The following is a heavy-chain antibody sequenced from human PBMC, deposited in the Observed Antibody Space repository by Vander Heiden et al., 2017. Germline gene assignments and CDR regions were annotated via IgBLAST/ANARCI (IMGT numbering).Heavy chain of an antibody. CDR3: ARDLSSSSRYYYYGMDV. Sequence: QVQLVDSGGAVVQPGRSLRLPCAASGFTFSSYGMHWVRQAPGKGLEWVAVIWYDGSNKYYADSVKGRFTISRDNSKNTLYLQMNSLRAEDTAVYYCARDLSSSSRYYYYGMDVWGQGTTVTVSS. V-gene: IGHV3-33*01. J-gene: IGHJ6*02. CDR1: GFTFSSYG. CDR2: IWYDGSNK. D-gene: IGHD6-6*01.